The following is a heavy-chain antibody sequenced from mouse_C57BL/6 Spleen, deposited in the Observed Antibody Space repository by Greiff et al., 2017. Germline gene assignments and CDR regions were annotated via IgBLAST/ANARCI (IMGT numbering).Heavy chain of an antibody. CDR2: INPSSGYT. J-gene: IGHJ2*01. Sequence: VKLVESGAELARPGASVKMSCKASGYTFTSYTMHWVKQRPGQGLEWIGYINPSSGYTKYNQKFKDKATLTADKSSSTAYMQLSSLTSEDSAVYYCARPLDSSGYFDYWGQGTTLTVSS. CDR3: ARPLDSSGYFDY. V-gene: IGHV1-4*01. D-gene: IGHD3-2*02. CDR1: GYTFTSYT.